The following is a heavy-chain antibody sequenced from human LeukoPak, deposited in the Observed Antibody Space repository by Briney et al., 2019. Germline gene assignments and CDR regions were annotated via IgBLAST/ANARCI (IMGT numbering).Heavy chain of an antibody. Sequence: SGGSLRLSCAASGFTFSSYAMSWVRQAPGKGLEWVSAISGSGGSTYYADSVKGRFTISRDNSKNTLYLQMNSLRAEDTAVYYCAKDYGSGSYYNTYYFDYWGQGTLVTVSS. CDR1: GFTFSSYA. CDR3: AKDYGSGSYYNTYYFDY. J-gene: IGHJ4*02. V-gene: IGHV3-23*01. CDR2: ISGSGGST. D-gene: IGHD3-10*01.